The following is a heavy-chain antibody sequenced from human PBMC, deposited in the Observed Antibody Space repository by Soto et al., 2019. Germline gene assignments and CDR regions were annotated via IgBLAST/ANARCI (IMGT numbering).Heavy chain of an antibody. J-gene: IGHJ5*02. D-gene: IGHD6-13*01. CDR2: INHSGST. CDR1: GGSFSGYY. V-gene: IGHV4-34*01. CDR3: ARGWYRSFDP. Sequence: SETLSLTCAVYGGSFSGYYWSWIRQPPGKGLEWIGEINHSGSTNYNPALKSRVTISVDTSKNQFSLKLSSVTAAHTAVYYCARGWYRSFDPWGQGTLVTVSS.